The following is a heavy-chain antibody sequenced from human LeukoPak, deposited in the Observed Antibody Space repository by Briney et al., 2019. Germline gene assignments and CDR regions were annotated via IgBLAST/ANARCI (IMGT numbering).Heavy chain of an antibody. D-gene: IGHD1-26*01. CDR1: GYTFTSYG. V-gene: IGHV1-18*01. CDR3: ARKPGGYLEDWFDP. Sequence: GASVKVSCKASGYTFTSYGISWVRQAPGQGLEWMGWISAYNGNTNYAQKLQGRVTMTTDTSTSTAYMELRSLRSDDTAVYYCARKPGGYLEDWFDPWGQGTLVTVSS. J-gene: IGHJ5*02. CDR2: ISAYNGNT.